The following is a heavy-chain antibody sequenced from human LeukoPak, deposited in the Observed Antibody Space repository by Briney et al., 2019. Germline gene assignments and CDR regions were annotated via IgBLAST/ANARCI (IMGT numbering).Heavy chain of an antibody. J-gene: IGHJ5*02. CDR2: INPSGGST. CDR1: GYTFTSYY. CDR3: ARDGLDCSGGSCYPRNWFDP. V-gene: IGHV1-46*01. Sequence: ASVKVSCKASGYTFTSYYMHWVRQAPGQGLEWMGIINPSGGSTSYAQKFQGRVTMTRDTSTSTVYMELSSLRSEDTAVYYCARDGLDCSGGSCYPRNWFDPWGQGTLVTVSS. D-gene: IGHD2-15*01.